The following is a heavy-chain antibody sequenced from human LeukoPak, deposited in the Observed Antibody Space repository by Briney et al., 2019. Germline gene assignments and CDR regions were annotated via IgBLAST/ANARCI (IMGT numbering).Heavy chain of an antibody. V-gene: IGHV3-21*01. J-gene: IGHJ3*02. CDR2: ISTSSSYI. CDR1: GFTFSSYS. Sequence: GGSLRLSCAASGFTFSSYSMNWVRQAPGKGLEWASSISTSSSYIYYAHSVKGRFTISRDNAKNSLYLQMNSLRAEDTAMYYCAKDRSAPHMLWNAFDIWGQGTMVTVSS. D-gene: IGHD2-8*01. CDR3: AKDRSAPHMLWNAFDI.